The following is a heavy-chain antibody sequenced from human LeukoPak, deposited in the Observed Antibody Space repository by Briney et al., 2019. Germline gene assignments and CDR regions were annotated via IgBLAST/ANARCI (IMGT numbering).Heavy chain of an antibody. CDR2: ISSSSSYI. CDR1: GFTFSSYG. CDR3: ASTSTDWFDT. Sequence: GGSLRLSCAASGFTFSSYGMHWVRQAPGQGLEWVSSISSSSSYIYYADSVKGRFTISRDNAKNSLYLQMNSLRAEDTAVYYCASTSTDWFDTWGPGNLVTVSS. D-gene: IGHD2-8*02. V-gene: IGHV3-21*01. J-gene: IGHJ5*02.